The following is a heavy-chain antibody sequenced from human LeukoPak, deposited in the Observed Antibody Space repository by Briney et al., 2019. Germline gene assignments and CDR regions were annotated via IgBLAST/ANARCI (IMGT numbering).Heavy chain of an antibody. V-gene: IGHV3-48*03. CDR1: GFTFSSYE. D-gene: IGHD3-10*01. CDR2: ISSSGSTI. Sequence: GGSLRLSCAASGFTFSSYEMNWVRQAPGKGLEWVSYISSSGSTIYYADSVKGRFTISRDNAKNSLYLQMNSLRAEDTAVYYCAGGEILYGSGSYSLPAFDPWGQGTLVTVSS. CDR3: AGGEILYGSGSYSLPAFDP. J-gene: IGHJ5*02.